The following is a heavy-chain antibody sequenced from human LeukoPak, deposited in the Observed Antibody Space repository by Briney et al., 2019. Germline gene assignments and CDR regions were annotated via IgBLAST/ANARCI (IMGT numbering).Heavy chain of an antibody. D-gene: IGHD2-15*01. J-gene: IGHJ6*02. CDR3: TTPQEYCSGGSCYPIGYYYGMDV. Sequence: GGSLRLSCAASGFTFSNAWMSWVRQAPGKGLEWVGRIKSKTDGGTTDYAAPVKGRFTISRDDSKNTLYLQMNSLKTEDTAVYYCTTPQEYCSGGSCYPIGYYYGMDVWGQGTTVTVSS. CDR2: IKSKTDGGTT. CDR1: GFTFSNAW. V-gene: IGHV3-15*01.